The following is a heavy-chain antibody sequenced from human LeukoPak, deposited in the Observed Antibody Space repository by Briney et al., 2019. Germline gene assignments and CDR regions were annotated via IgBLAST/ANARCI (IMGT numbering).Heavy chain of an antibody. CDR2: INHSGST. V-gene: IGHV4-34*01. D-gene: IGHD6-13*01. Sequence: SETLCLTCVVYGVSFSAYYWIWIRQPPGKSLEWIGEINHSGSTKNNPSLTSRVSISVDTSKNQFSLQLSSVTAEDTALYYCARGRSLYSSKSPGLDYWGQGTLVTVSS. CDR1: GVSFSAYY. CDR3: ARGRSLYSSKSPGLDY. J-gene: IGHJ4*02.